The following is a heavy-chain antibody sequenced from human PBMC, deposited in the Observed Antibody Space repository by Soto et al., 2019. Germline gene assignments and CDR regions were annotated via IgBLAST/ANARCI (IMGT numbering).Heavy chain of an antibody. CDR2: ISGSGGST. V-gene: IGHV3-23*01. D-gene: IGHD1-26*01. J-gene: IGHJ6*02. CDR1: GFTFSSYA. Sequence: PGGSLRLSCAASGFTFSSYAMSWVRQAPGKGLEWVSAISGSGGSTYYADSVKGRFTISRDNSKNTLYLQMNSLRAEDTAVYYCAKPEGGGEGVYYYYYGMEVWGPGTTVTVSS. CDR3: AKPEGGGEGVYYYYYGMEV.